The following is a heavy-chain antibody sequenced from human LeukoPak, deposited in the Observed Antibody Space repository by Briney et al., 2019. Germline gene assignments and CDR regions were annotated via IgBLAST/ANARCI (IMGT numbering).Heavy chain of an antibody. Sequence: SETLSLTCTVSDDSISSYYWSWIRQPPGKGLEWIGCIYYSGSTNYNPSLKSRVTISVDTSKNQFFLILSSVTAADTAVYYCARIYGDYVDYWDQGTLVTVSS. D-gene: IGHD4-17*01. CDR2: IYYSGST. CDR3: ARIYGDYVDY. CDR1: DDSISSYY. J-gene: IGHJ4*02. V-gene: IGHV4-59*01.